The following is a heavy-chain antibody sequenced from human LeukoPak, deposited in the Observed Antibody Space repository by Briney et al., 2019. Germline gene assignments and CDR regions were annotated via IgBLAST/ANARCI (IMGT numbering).Heavy chain of an antibody. D-gene: IGHD3-10*01. CDR3: ARDGLSGYFDY. V-gene: IGHV3-48*01. J-gene: IGHJ4*02. CDR2: ISSSSSTI. Sequence: GGSLRLSCAASGFTFSSYRTNWVRQATGRGLEWVSYISSSSSTIYYADSVKGRFTISRDNAKNSLYLQMNSLRAEDTAVYYCARDGLSGYFDYWGQGTLVTVSS. CDR1: GFTFSSYR.